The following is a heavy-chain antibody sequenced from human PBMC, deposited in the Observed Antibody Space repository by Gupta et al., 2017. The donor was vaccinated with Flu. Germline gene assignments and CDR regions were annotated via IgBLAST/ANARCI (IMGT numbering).Heavy chain of an antibody. Sequence: FSSYAMSWVRQAPGKGLEWVSPIGGSGGSTYYADSVKGRFTISRDNSKNALYLQMNSLRAEDTAVYYCARSRLGSYGYLDYWGQGTLVTVSS. D-gene: IGHD5-18*01. CDR3: ARSRLGSYGYLDY. J-gene: IGHJ4*02. V-gene: IGHV3-23*01. CDR2: IGGSGGST. CDR1: FSSYA.